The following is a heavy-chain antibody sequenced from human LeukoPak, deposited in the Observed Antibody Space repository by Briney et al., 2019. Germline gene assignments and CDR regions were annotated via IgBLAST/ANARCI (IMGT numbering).Heavy chain of an antibody. D-gene: IGHD2-21*01. CDR2: TSSSDAGT. Sequence: PGGSLRLSCAASGFIFSNYEMNWVRQAPGKGLEWVAATSSSDAGTYHADSVRGRFTISRDNSKNTLYLQMNSLRAEDAAVYFCAKAPVTSCRGAYCYPFDSWGQGTLVTVSS. V-gene: IGHV3-23*01. CDR1: GFIFSNYE. J-gene: IGHJ4*02. CDR3: AKAPVTSCRGAYCYPFDS.